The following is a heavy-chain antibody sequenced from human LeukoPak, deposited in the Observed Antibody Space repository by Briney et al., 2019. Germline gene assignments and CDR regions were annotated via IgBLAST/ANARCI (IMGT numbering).Heavy chain of an antibody. Sequence: PAETLSLTCTVSGGSISISSYYWGWIRQPAGKGLEWIGSIYYSGSTYYNPSLKSRFTISLDTSNNHFSLKLSSVTDAHTAVYYCVSSANDYECSGYYFDSWGGGGLVAVSS. J-gene: IGHJ4*02. CDR2: IYYSGST. CDR1: GGSISISSYY. D-gene: IGHD3-22*01. CDR3: VSSANDYECSGYYFDS. V-gene: IGHV4-39*02.